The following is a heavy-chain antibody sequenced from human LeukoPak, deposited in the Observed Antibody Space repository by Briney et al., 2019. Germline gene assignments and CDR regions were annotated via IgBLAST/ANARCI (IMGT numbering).Heavy chain of an antibody. V-gene: IGHV3-23*01. CDR2: INGSGGST. J-gene: IGHJ4*02. CDR1: GFTFSSYA. Sequence: GGSLRLSCAASGFTFSSYAMNWVRQAPGKGLEWVSGINGSGGSTYYADSVKGRFTISRDNSKNTLYLQMNNLRAEDTAVYYCAKGRGIVMVTGPDYWGQGTLVTVSS. CDR3: AKGRGIVMVTGPDY. D-gene: IGHD2-21*02.